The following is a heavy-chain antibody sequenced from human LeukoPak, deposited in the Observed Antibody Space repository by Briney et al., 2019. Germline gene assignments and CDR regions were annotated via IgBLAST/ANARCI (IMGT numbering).Heavy chain of an antibody. CDR1: GFTLSSYA. CDR3: AKESIPGYSSSWYDY. D-gene: IGHD6-13*01. V-gene: IGHV3-23*01. J-gene: IGHJ4*02. CDR2: ISGSGGST. Sequence: GGSLRLSCAPSGFTLSSYAMSWVRQAPGHGLEWVSAISGSGGSTYYADTVKDRFTISRDNSKNTLYLQMNSLRAEDRAVYYCAKESIPGYSSSWYDYWGQGTLVTVSS.